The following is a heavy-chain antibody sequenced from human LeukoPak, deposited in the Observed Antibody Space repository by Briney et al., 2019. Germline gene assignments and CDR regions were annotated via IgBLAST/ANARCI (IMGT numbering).Heavy chain of an antibody. CDR1: GGSISSTSYS. Sequence: PSETLSLTCTVSGGSISSTSYSWGWIRQPPGKGLKWIGTIYYSGSTNYNPSLKSRVTISVDTSKNQFSLKLSSVTAADTAVYYCARSKDILTGYCFDYWGQGTLVTVSS. CDR3: ARSKDILTGYCFDY. D-gene: IGHD3-9*01. CDR2: IYYSGST. V-gene: IGHV4-39*07. J-gene: IGHJ4*02.